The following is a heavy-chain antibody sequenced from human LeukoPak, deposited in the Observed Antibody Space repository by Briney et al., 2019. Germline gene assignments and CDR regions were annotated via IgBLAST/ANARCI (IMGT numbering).Heavy chain of an antibody. V-gene: IGHV5-51*01. CDR1: GYSFTSYW. CDR3: ARGPVAVEY. Sequence: GESLKISCKGSGYSFTSYWIGWGRQMPGKGLEWMGTIYPGDSNTRYSPSFQDQVTISADKSISTAYLQWSSLRASDTAMYYCARGPVAVEYWGQGTLVTVSS. D-gene: IGHD6-19*01. J-gene: IGHJ4*02. CDR2: IYPGDSNT.